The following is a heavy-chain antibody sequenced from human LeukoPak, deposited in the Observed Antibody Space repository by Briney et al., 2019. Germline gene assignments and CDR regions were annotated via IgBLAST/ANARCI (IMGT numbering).Heavy chain of an antibody. V-gene: IGHV3-48*03. J-gene: IGHJ4*02. Sequence: GGSLRLSCTASSFSFSDYDMNWVRQAPGKGLEWISHIGFSGTAITYADSVKGRFIISRDNAKNSLYLQMNSLRAEDTAVYYRARENPYADCWGQGTLVTVSS. D-gene: IGHD2-21*02. CDR2: IGFSGTAI. CDR3: ARENPYADC. CDR1: SFSFSDYD.